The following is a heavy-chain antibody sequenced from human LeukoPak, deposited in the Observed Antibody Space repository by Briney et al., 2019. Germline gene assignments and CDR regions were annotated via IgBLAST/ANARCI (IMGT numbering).Heavy chain of an antibody. V-gene: IGHV4-39*07. J-gene: IGHJ4*02. CDR1: GGSISSSSYY. Sequence: PSETLSLTCTVSGGSISSSSYYWGWVRQPPGKGLEWIGSIYYSGSTYYNPSLKSRVTISVDTSKNQFSLKLSSVTAADTAVYYCASRYSSSWITHYWGQGTLVTVSS. CDR3: ASRYSSSWITHY. CDR2: IYYSGST. D-gene: IGHD6-13*01.